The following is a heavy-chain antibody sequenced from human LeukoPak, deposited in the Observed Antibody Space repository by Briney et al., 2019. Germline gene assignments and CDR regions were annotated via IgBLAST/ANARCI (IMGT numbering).Heavy chain of an antibody. J-gene: IGHJ4*02. V-gene: IGHV1-18*01. CDR2: ISCYNGHT. Sequence: ASVKVSCKASGYTFTSYGISWVRQAPGQGLQWMGWISCYNGHTHYAQNFQGRVTMTTDTSTNTAYMELRGLRSDDTAIYYCARREGRSASPFFFDSWGQGTLVTVSS. CDR1: GYTFTSYG. CDR3: ARREGRSASPFFFDS. D-gene: IGHD6-6*01.